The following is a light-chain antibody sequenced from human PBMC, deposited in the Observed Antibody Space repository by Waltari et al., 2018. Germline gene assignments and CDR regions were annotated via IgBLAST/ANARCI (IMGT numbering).Light chain of an antibody. CDR1: SFNTGTSFD. V-gene: IGLV1-40*01. Sequence: QSVLTQPPSVSGAPGQRVPISCTGSSFNTGTSFDVHRSQQLPGAAPKLLIYNNNNRPSGVPDRFLGSTSGTSASLTITGLQPEDEADYYCQSYDSTLGGWGVFGGGTKLTVL. CDR2: NNN. CDR3: QSYDSTLGGWGV. J-gene: IGLJ2*01.